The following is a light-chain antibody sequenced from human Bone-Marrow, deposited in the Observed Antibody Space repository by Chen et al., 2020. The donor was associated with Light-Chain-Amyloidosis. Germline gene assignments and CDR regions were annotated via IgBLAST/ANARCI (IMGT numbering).Light chain of an antibody. V-gene: IGKV3-20*01. Sequence: EIVLTQSPGTLSLSPGEGANLSCRASQTISSNYLTWYQQKFGQAPRLLIYGSSSRSTGIPDRFTCSGSWTHFTLSMNRLEPEDFAMYYCQQYGTSPLTFGGGTKVEIK. CDR2: GSS. CDR3: QQYGTSPLT. CDR1: QTISSNY. J-gene: IGKJ4*01.